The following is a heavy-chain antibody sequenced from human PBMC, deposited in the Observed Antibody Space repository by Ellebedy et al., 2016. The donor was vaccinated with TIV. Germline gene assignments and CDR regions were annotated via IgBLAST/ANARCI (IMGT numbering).Heavy chain of an antibody. J-gene: IGHJ5*02. CDR1: GFTVSSNY. CDR2: IYSGGST. Sequence: GESLKISCAASGFTVSSNYMSWVRQAPGKGLEWVSVIYSGGSTYYADSVKGRFTISRDNSKNTLYLQMNSLRAEDTAVYYCARSIAVAGTVNWFDPWGQGTLVTVSS. V-gene: IGHV3-66*01. D-gene: IGHD6-19*01. CDR3: ARSIAVAGTVNWFDP.